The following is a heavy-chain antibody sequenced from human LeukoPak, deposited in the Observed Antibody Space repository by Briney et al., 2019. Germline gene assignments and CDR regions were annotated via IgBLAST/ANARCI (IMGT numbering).Heavy chain of an antibody. Sequence: SETLSLTXAVYGGSFSGYYWSWIRQPPGKGLEWIGEINHSGSTNYNPSLKSRVTISVDTSKNQFSLKLSSVTAADTAVYYCARGRITMIWPIWGQGTMVTVSS. V-gene: IGHV4-34*01. CDR3: ARGRITMIWPI. J-gene: IGHJ3*02. CDR1: GGSFSGYY. CDR2: INHSGST. D-gene: IGHD3-22*01.